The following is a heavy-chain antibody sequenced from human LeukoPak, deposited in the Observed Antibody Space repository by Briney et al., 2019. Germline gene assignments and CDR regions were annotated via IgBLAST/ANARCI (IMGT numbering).Heavy chain of an antibody. D-gene: IGHD6-19*01. CDR1: GYTFTVYY. CDR2: ISAYNGNT. Sequence: ASVKVSCKASGYTFTVYYMHWVRHAPGQGLEWMGWISAYNGNTNYAQKLQGRVTMTTDTSTSTAYMELRSLRSDDTAVYYCARDKQWMGLDAFDIWGQGTMVTVSS. V-gene: IGHV1-18*04. J-gene: IGHJ3*02. CDR3: ARDKQWMGLDAFDI.